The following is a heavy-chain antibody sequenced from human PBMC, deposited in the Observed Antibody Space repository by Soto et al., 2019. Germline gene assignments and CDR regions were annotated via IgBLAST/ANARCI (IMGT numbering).Heavy chain of an antibody. J-gene: IGHJ4*02. D-gene: IGHD3-10*02. Sequence: EVQLLESGGGLVQPGGSLRLSCAASGFTFSKSAMRWVRQAPGKGLELVSAISGSGTTTYSAASVRGRFTINRENSNNILYLQMNSPSHKDTALYDGAKLFVDTRGIGCCPSCLDSWGQGTLVTVSS. CDR3: AKLFVDTRGIGCCPSCLDS. CDR1: GFTFSKSA. CDR2: ISGSGTTT. V-gene: IGHV3-23*01.